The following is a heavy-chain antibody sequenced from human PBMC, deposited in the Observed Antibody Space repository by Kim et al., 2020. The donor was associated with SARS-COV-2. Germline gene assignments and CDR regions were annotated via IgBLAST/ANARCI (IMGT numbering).Heavy chain of an antibody. V-gene: IGHV4-59*08. Sequence: LKSRVTISVDTSKNQFSLKLSSVTAADTAVYYCARLHYDFWSGYSYYFDYWGQGTLVTVSS. D-gene: IGHD3-3*01. J-gene: IGHJ4*02. CDR3: ARLHYDFWSGYSYYFDY.